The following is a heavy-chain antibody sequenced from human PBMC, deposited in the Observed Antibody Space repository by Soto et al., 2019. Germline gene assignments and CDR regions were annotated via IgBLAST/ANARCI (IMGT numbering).Heavy chain of an antibody. CDR2: INPNSGGT. V-gene: IGHV1-2*02. D-gene: IGHD3-16*01. J-gene: IGHJ5*02. CDR3: AAALRADWFDP. CDR1: GYTVTGYY. Sequence: GASVKVSCNASGYTVTGYYMHWVRQAPGQGIEWMGWINPNSGGTIYAQKFQGRVTMTRETSISTAYMELSRLRSDDTAVYYCAAALRADWFDPWGQGTLVTVSS.